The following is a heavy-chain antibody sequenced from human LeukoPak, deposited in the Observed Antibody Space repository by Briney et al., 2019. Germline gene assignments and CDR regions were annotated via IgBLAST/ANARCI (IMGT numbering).Heavy chain of an antibody. CDR3: ARAITINFDY. CDR2: IYTSGST. Sequence: SETLSLACTVSGGSISSGSYYWSWIRQPAGKGLEWIGRIYTSGSTNYNPSLKSRVTISVDTSKNQFSLKLSSVTAADTAVYYCARAITINFDYWGQGTLVTVSS. D-gene: IGHD3-3*01. V-gene: IGHV4-61*02. J-gene: IGHJ4*02. CDR1: GGSISSGSYY.